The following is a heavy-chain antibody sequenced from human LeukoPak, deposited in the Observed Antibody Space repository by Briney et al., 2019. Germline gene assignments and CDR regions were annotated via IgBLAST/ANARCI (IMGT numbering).Heavy chain of an antibody. Sequence: ASVKVSCKASGYTFSSYYMHWVRQAPGQGLEWMGWINPNSGGTNYALKFQGRVTMTRDTSISTAYMELSRLRSDDTAMYYCARDRVVGATTLDYWGQGTLVTVSS. CDR3: ARDRVVGATTLDY. J-gene: IGHJ4*02. D-gene: IGHD1-26*01. CDR2: INPNSGGT. V-gene: IGHV1-2*02. CDR1: GYTFSSYY.